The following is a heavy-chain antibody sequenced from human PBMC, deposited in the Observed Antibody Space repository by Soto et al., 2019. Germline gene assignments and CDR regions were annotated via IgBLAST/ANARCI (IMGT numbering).Heavy chain of an antibody. Sequence: SETLSLTCTVSGGSISSYYWSWIRQPPGKGLEWIGYIYYSGSTNYNPSLKSRVTISVDTSKNQFSLKLSSVTAADTAVYYCARRSNVVVVAATRAAFDIWGQGTMVTGSS. V-gene: IGHV4-59*08. J-gene: IGHJ3*02. CDR2: IYYSGST. D-gene: IGHD2-15*01. CDR1: GGSISSYY. CDR3: ARRSNVVVVAATRAAFDI.